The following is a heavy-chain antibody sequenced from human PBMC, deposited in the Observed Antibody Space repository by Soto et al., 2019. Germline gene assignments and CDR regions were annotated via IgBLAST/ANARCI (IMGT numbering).Heavy chain of an antibody. Sequence: GGSLRLSCAASGFSFSSAEMSWVRQGPEKGLEWVGRIKSTTDGGTKDYAAPVKGRFVISRDDSKNTLYLQMSSLKSEDTAVYYCSTEGFWGQGTTVTVSS. CDR2: IKSTTDGGTK. CDR3: STEGF. V-gene: IGHV3-15*01. CDR1: GFSFSSAE. J-gene: IGHJ6*02.